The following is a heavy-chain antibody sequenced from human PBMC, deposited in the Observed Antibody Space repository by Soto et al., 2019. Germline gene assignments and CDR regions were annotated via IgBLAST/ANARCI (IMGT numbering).Heavy chain of an antibody. J-gene: IGHJ5*02. V-gene: IGHV3-30*18. CDR2: ISCDGSNK. Sequence: PGGSLRLSCAASGFTFSSYGMHWVRQAPGKGLEWVAVISCDGSNKYYADSVKGRFTISRDNSKNTLYLQMNSLRAEDTAVYYCAKDWYYYGSGSHTPLDHWGQGTPVTVSS. CDR1: GFTFSSYG. CDR3: AKDWYYYGSGSHTPLDH. D-gene: IGHD3-10*01.